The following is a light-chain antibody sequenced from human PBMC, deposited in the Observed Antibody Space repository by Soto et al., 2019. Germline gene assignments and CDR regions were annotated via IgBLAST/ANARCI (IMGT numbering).Light chain of an antibody. CDR3: SAYTARSTLV. Sequence: QSVLTQPPSVSGAPGQRVTISCTGNSSNIGAGYDVHWYQQLPGKAPKLIIYEVRNRPSGISSRFSGSRSGNTASLTISGLQSEDEGDYYCSAYTARSTLVFGGGTKVTVL. CDR1: SSNIGAGYD. CDR2: EVR. V-gene: IGLV1-40*01. J-gene: IGLJ3*02.